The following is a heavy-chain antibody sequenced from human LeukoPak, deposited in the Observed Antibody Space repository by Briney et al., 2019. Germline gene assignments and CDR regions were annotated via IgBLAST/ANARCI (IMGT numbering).Heavy chain of an antibody. CDR3: ARATVVTPDNYYYGMDV. D-gene: IGHD4-23*01. Sequence: GASVKVSCKASGYTFTSYGISWVRQAPGQGLEWMGWISAYNGNTNYAQKLQGRVTMTTDTSTSTAYMELRSLRSDDTAVYYCARATVVTPDNYYYGMDVWAKGPRSLSP. CDR2: ISAYNGNT. J-gene: IGHJ6*02. V-gene: IGHV1-18*01. CDR1: GYTFTSYG.